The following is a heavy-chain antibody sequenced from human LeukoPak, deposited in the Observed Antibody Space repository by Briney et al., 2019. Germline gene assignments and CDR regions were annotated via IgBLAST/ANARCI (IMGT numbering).Heavy chain of an antibody. CDR1: GGSIISSDYH. Sequence: SETLSLTCTVSGGSIISSDYHWGWVRQPPGKGLEWIGTISYSGNTDYNPSLKSRVTISVDTSKNQFSLKLSSVTAADTAVYYCARAHYSSSWYKTNEPYYFDYWGQGTLVTVSS. V-gene: IGHV4-39*07. J-gene: IGHJ4*02. CDR2: ISYSGNT. D-gene: IGHD6-13*01. CDR3: ARAHYSSSWYKTNEPYYFDY.